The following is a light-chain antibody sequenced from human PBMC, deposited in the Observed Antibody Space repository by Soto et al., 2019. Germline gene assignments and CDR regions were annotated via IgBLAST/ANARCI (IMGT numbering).Light chain of an antibody. CDR1: QSIGNN. V-gene: IGKV3-15*01. CDR3: QQSNNWPYA. CDR2: GAS. Sequence: ETVMTQSPATLPVSPGERATLSCRASQSIGNNVAWFQQKPGQAPRLLIHGASDRATEVPVRFSGSGSGTEFTFTISSLLSEDSAVYYCQQSNNWPYAFGQGTMLEIK. J-gene: IGKJ2*01.